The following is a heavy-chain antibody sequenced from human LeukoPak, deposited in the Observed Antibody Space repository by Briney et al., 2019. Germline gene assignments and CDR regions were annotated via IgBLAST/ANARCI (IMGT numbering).Heavy chain of an antibody. J-gene: IGHJ6*03. Sequence: PGRSLRLACAASGFTFISYWMHWGRHAPGKGLGWVSRINSDGSSTTYADSVKGRFTISRDNAKNTLYLQMNSLRAEDTAVYYCASGLGWSGNYYMDVWGKGTPVTVSS. V-gene: IGHV3-74*01. CDR3: ASGLGWSGNYYMDV. CDR1: GFTFISYW. D-gene: IGHD3-3*01. CDR2: INSDGSST.